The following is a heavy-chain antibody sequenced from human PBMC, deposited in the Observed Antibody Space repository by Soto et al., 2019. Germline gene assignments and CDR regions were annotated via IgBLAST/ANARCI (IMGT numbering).Heavy chain of an antibody. J-gene: IGHJ6*02. CDR2: VSGYTGNT. D-gene: IGHD3-10*01. V-gene: IGHV1-18*01. Sequence: QVQLVQSETEVKKPGASVKVSCKASGYIFTNYDITWVRQAPGQGLEWMGWVSGYTGNTKYAQKFQDRDTMTTDTSTSTVYMERRSLRSDDTAVYYCARFGSAPYYYYGVDVWGQGTTVFVSS. CDR3: ARFGSAPYYYYGVDV. CDR1: GYIFTNYD.